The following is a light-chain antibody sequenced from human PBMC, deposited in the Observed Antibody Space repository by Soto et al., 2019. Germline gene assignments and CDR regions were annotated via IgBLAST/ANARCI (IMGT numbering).Light chain of an antibody. Sequence: QSVLTQPPSASGTPGQRVTISCSGSSSNIGSNTVNWYQHLPGTAPKLLIYSNNQRPSGVPDRFSGSKSGTSASLAISGLQSVDEADYYCAAWDDSLDVYVFGTGTKFTVL. CDR2: SNN. CDR3: AAWDDSLDVYV. CDR1: SSNIGSNT. V-gene: IGLV1-44*01. J-gene: IGLJ1*01.